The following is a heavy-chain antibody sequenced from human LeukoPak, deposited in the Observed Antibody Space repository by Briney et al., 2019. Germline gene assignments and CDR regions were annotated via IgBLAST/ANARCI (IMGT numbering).Heavy chain of an antibody. Sequence: SETLSHTCTVSGGSISSSSYYWGWIRQPPGKGLEWIGSIYYSGSTYYNPSLKSRVTISVDTSKNQFSLKLSSVTAADTAVYYCARVLCSSTSCYSSPWFDPWGQGTLVTVSS. V-gene: IGHV4-39*07. CDR1: GGSISSSSYY. D-gene: IGHD2-2*01. J-gene: IGHJ5*02. CDR3: ARVLCSSTSCYSSPWFDP. CDR2: IYYSGST.